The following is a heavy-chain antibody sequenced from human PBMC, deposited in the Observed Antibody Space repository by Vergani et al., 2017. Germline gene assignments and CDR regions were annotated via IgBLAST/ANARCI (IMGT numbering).Heavy chain of an antibody. CDR1: GFTYSYYG. J-gene: IGHJ1*01. Sequence: QVHLVESGRGVVQPGRSLRLSCVVSGFTYSYYGMHWVRQAPGKGLEWVAVMSYDGTKKYYADSVMGRFTISRDNSKSTLYLQMNNLRTDDTAVYYCATKSCGTPGCQIGYFREWGQGTLVTVSS. V-gene: IGHV3-30*03. D-gene: IGHD1-1*01. CDR3: ATKSCGTPGCQIGYFRE. CDR2: MSYDGTKK.